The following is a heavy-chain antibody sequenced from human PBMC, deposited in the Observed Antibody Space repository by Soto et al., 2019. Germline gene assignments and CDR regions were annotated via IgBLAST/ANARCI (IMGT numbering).Heavy chain of an antibody. CDR2: IWSDGSTK. J-gene: IGHJ6*02. Sequence: GGSLTLSCAASGFIVNNYAMNWVRQAPGKGLEWVSTVIWSDGSTKHYADSVKGRFTISRDNSNNTLSLGMNSLRAEDTAIYYCVRSHDHFGLDVWGQGAKVTVSS. V-gene: IGHV3-33*08. CDR1: GFIVNNYA. D-gene: IGHD3-10*01. CDR3: VRSHDHFGLDV.